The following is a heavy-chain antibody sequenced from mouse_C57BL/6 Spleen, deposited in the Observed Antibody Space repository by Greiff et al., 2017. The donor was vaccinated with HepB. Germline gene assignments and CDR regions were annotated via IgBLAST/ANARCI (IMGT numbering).Heavy chain of an antibody. Sequence: VMLVESDAELVKPGASVKISCKVSGYTFTDHTIHWMKQRPEQGLEWIGYIYPRDGSTKYNEKFKGKATLTADKSSSTAYMQLNSLTSEDSAVYFCASRYYGSKGWYFDVWGTGTTVTVSS. D-gene: IGHD1-1*01. J-gene: IGHJ1*03. CDR3: ASRYYGSKGWYFDV. V-gene: IGHV1-78*01. CDR2: IYPRDGST. CDR1: GYTFTDHT.